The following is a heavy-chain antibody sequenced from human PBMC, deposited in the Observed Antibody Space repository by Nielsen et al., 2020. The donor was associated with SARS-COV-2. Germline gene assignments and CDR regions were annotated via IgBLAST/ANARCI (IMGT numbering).Heavy chain of an antibody. V-gene: IGHV4-31*03. J-gene: IGHJ2*01. D-gene: IGHD3-3*01. CDR3: ARRQYDFWSGYQNYWYFDL. CDR2: IYYSGST. CDR1: GGSISSGGYC. Sequence: SETLSLTCTVSGGSISSGGYCWSWIRQHPGKGLEWIGYIYYSGSTYYNPSLKSRVTISVDTSKNQFSLKLSSVTAADTAVYYCARRQYDFWSGYQNYWYFDLWGRGTLVTVSS.